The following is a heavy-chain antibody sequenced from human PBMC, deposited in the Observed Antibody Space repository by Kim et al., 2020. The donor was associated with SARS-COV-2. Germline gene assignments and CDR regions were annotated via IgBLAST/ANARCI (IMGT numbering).Heavy chain of an antibody. V-gene: IGHV3-33*05. CDR2: ISYDGSNK. CDR1: GFTFSSYG. J-gene: IGHJ4*02. D-gene: IGHD5-12*01. CDR3: ARGRYDIVATIKDY. Sequence: GGSLRLSCAASGFTFSSYGMHWVRQAPGKGLEWVAVISYDGSNKYYADSVKGRFTISRDNSKNTLYLQMNSLRAEDTAVYYCARGRYDIVATIKDYWGQGTLVTVSS.